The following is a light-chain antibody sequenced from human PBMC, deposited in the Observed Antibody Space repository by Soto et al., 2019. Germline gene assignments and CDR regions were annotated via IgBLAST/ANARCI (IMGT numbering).Light chain of an antibody. CDR3: QQFDRSLPSWT. Sequence: ETVLTQSPDPLSLSPGERATLSFRASQSVSSNYLAWYQHIPGQATRLLIYGASTRATGIPDRFSGSGSGTYFTLTISRLEPEDFAVYYCQQFDRSLPSWTFGQGTKV. V-gene: IGKV3-20*01. CDR1: QSVSSNY. CDR2: GAS. J-gene: IGKJ1*01.